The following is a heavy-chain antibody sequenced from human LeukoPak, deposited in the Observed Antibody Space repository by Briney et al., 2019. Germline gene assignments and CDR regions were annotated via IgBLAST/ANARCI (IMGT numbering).Heavy chain of an antibody. V-gene: IGHV1-46*01. CDR1: GYTFTSYY. Sequence: ASVKVSCKASGYTFTSYYMHWVRQAPGQGLEWMGIINPSGGSTSYAQKFQGRVTMTRDTSTSTVYMELSSLRSEDTAVYYCARDLGKSEDYDFWSGYRNIDYWGQGTLVTVSS. J-gene: IGHJ4*02. CDR3: ARDLGKSEDYDFWSGYRNIDY. D-gene: IGHD3-3*01. CDR2: INPSGGST.